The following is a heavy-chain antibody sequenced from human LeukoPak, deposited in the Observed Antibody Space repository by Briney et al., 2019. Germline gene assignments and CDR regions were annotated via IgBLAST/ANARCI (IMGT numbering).Heavy chain of an antibody. Sequence: SETLSLTCTVSGGSISSSSYYWGWIRQPPGKGLEWIGSIYYSGSTYYNPSLKSRVTISVDASKNQFSLKLSSVTAADTAVYYCARARLRSNWFDPLGPGNPGHRLL. J-gene: IGHJ5*02. V-gene: IGHV4-39*07. CDR3: ARARLRSNWFDP. CDR1: GGSISSSSYY. CDR2: IYYSGST.